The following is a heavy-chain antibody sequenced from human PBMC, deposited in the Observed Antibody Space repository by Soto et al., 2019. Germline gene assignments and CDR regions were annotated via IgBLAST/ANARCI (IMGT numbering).Heavy chain of an antibody. Sequence: EVRLVEFGGGVVHPGASLTVSCEASGFAFISLWMHWVRQAPGKGLEWVSRIDNEGIGTNYADAVRGRFLMSRDNAKNMLYLHMNSLRADDTALYFCVRLGGSSWADFWGQGTLVTVSS. CDR2: IDNEGIGT. CDR1: GFAFISLW. V-gene: IGHV3-74*01. D-gene: IGHD6-13*01. CDR3: VRLGGSSWADF. J-gene: IGHJ4*02.